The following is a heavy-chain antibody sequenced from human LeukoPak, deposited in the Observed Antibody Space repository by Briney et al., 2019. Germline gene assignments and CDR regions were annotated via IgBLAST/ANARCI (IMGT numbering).Heavy chain of an antibody. Sequence: PGGSLRLSCAASGFTFSSYSTNWVRQAPGKGLEWVSYISSSSSTIYYADSVKGRFTISRDNAKNSLYLQMNSLRAEDTAVYYCARPGTTYYDFWSGYSSAFDIWGQGTMVTVSS. CDR1: GFTFSSYS. D-gene: IGHD3-3*01. CDR3: ARPGTTYYDFWSGYSSAFDI. J-gene: IGHJ3*02. V-gene: IGHV3-48*01. CDR2: ISSSSSTI.